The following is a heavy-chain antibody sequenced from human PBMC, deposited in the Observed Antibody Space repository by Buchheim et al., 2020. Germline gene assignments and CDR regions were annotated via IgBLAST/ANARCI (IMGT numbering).Heavy chain of an antibody. CDR2: IDISGANT. Sequence: LLVESGGDLVQPGGSLRLSCAASTFTFSNHAMTWVRQAPGKGLEWVASIDISGANTYYAESVRGRFSISRDNSKNTLYLQLTSLRPDDTALYYCAQELRPNDSWGPGTL. V-gene: IGHV3-23*04. CDR3: AQELRPNDS. CDR1: TFTFSNHA. J-gene: IGHJ4*02.